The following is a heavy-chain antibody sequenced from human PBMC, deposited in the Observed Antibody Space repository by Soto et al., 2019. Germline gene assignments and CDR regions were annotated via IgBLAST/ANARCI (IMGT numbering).Heavy chain of an antibody. CDR2: IYYSGST. Sequence: QVQLQESGPGLVKPSETLSLTCTVSGGSISSYYWSWIRQPPGKGLEWIGYIYYSGSTNYNPSLKSRVTISVDTSKNHFSLKLSSVTAADTAVYYCARNLLRYFDWPSRRDYYYYYMDVWGKGTTVTVSS. J-gene: IGHJ6*03. V-gene: IGHV4-59*08. CDR1: GGSISSYY. CDR3: ARNLLRYFDWPSRRDYYYYYMDV. D-gene: IGHD3-9*01.